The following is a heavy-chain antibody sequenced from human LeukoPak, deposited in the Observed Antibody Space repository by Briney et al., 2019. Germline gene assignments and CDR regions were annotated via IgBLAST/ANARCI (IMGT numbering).Heavy chain of an antibody. CDR3: ARAAVEYYDFWSGQGDLQH. J-gene: IGHJ1*01. CDR2: INAGNGNT. Sequence: ASVKVSCKASGYTFTSYAMHWVRQAPGQRLEWMGWINAGNGNTKYSQKFQGRVTITRNTSISTAYMELSSLRSEDTAVYYCARAAVEYYDFWSGQGDLQHWGQGTLVTVSS. CDR1: GYTFTSYA. D-gene: IGHD3-3*01. V-gene: IGHV1-3*01.